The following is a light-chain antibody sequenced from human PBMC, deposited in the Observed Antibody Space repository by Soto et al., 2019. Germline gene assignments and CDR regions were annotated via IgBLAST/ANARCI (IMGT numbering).Light chain of an antibody. V-gene: IGLV1-44*01. Sequence: QSVLTQPPSASATPGQRVTISCSGNNSNIGRNTVNWFQQLPGTAPKLLIYINSRRPSGVPDRFSGSKSGTSASLAISALQSEDEADYHCAAWDDSLKGWIFGGGTQLTVL. CDR2: INS. CDR3: AAWDDSLKGWI. J-gene: IGLJ2*01. CDR1: NSNIGRNT.